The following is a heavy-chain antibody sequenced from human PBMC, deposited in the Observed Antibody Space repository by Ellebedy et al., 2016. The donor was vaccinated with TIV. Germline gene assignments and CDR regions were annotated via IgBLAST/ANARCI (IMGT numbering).Heavy chain of an antibody. Sequence: ASVKVSCXVSGYTLTELSMHWVRQAPGKGLEWMGGFDPEDGETIYAQKFQGRVTMTEDTSTDTAYMELSSLRSEDTAVYYCATDPHCSSTSCYGWFDPWGQGTLVTVSS. CDR1: GYTLTELS. CDR2: FDPEDGET. V-gene: IGHV1-24*01. CDR3: ATDPHCSSTSCYGWFDP. J-gene: IGHJ5*02. D-gene: IGHD2-2*01.